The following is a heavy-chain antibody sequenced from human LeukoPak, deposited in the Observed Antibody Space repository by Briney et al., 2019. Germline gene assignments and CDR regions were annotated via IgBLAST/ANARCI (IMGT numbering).Heavy chain of an antibody. CDR1: GFTFSSYA. CDR3: AKAGYYDILTGYKERDYFDY. CDR2: ISGSGGST. V-gene: IGHV3-23*01. D-gene: IGHD3-9*01. J-gene: IGHJ4*02. Sequence: PGGSLRLSCAASGFTFSSYAMSWVRQAPGKGLEWVSAISGSGGSTYYADSVKGRFTISRDNSKNTLYLRMNSLRAEDTAVYYCAKAGYYDILTGYKERDYFDYWGQGTLVTVSS.